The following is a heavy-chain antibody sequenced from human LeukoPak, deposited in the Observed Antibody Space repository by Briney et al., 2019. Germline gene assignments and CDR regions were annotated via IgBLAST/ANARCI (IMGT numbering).Heavy chain of an antibody. J-gene: IGHJ4*02. CDR2: IIPILGMA. V-gene: IGHV1-69*04. CDR1: GGTFSSYA. Sequence: GASVKVSCKASGGTFSSYAISWARQAPGQGLEWMGRIIPILGMANYAQKFQGRVTITADKSTSTAYMELSSLRSEDTAVYYCARVRTYYDSSEGSDYWGQGTLVTVSS. D-gene: IGHD3-22*01. CDR3: ARVRTYYDSSEGSDY.